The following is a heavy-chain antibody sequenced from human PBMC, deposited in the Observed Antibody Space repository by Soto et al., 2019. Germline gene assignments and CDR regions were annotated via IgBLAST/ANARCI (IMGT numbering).Heavy chain of an antibody. CDR2: IYYSGSS. J-gene: IGHJ4*02. Sequence: QLQLQESGPGLVKPSETLSLTCTVSGGSISGYYWSWIRQPPGKGLEWIAYIYYSGSSNSNPSLKRRVTISVDTSKNQVALKLSSVTAADTAVYYCARHSNEYRKSLDYWGQGTLVTVSS. CDR3: ARHSNEYRKSLDY. V-gene: IGHV4-59*08. CDR1: GGSISGYY. D-gene: IGHD1-1*01.